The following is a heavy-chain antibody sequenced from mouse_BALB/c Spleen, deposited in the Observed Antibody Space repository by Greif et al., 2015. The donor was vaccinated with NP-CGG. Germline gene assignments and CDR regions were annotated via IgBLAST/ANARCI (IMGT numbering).Heavy chain of an antibody. CDR2: INPGSGGT. D-gene: IGHD6-5*01. J-gene: IGHJ1*01. Sequence: QVQLQQSGAELVRPGTSVKVSCKASGYAFTNYLIEWVKQRPGQGLEWIGVINPGSGGTNYNEKFKGKATLTADKSSSTAYMQLSSLTSDDSAVYFCARSYRPSYWYFDVWGAGTTVTVSS. CDR3: ARSYRPSYWYFDV. V-gene: IGHV1-54*01. CDR1: GYAFTNYL.